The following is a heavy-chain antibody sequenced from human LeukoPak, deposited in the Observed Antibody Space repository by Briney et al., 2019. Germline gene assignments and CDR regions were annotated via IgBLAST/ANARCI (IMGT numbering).Heavy chain of an antibody. CDR1: GFTFSSYS. J-gene: IGHJ4*02. CDR3: ARRASTERGHSYGLDY. D-gene: IGHD5-18*01. V-gene: IGHV3-48*01. Sequence: GGSLRLSCAASGFTFSSYSMNWVRQAPGKGLEWVSYISSSGSIIYYADSVKGRFTISRDNAKNSLFLQMNSLRAEDTAVYYCARRASTERGHSYGLDYWGQGTLVTVSS. CDR2: ISSSGSII.